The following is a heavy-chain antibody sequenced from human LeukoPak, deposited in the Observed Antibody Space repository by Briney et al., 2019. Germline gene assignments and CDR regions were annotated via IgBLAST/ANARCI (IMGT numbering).Heavy chain of an antibody. D-gene: IGHD3-3*01. CDR2: ISSSSSTI. CDR3: ARAYFGAGYYYYGMDV. V-gene: IGHV3-48*02. Sequence: PGGFLRLSCAASGFTFSSYSMNWVRQAPGKGLEWVSYISSSSSTIYYADSVKGRFTISRDNAKNSLYLQMNSLRDEDTAVYYCARAYFGAGYYYYGMDVWGQGTTVTVSS. J-gene: IGHJ6*02. CDR1: GFTFSSYS.